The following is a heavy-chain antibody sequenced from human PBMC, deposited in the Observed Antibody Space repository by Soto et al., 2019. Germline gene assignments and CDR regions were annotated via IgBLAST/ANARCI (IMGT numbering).Heavy chain of an antibody. Sequence: SETKSLTWAVSGGSISSSSYYWGWIRQPPVKGLEWIGSIYYSGSTYYNPSLKSRVTISVDTSKNQFSLKLSSVTAADTAVYYCARRGSGSYSDYWGQGTLVTVSS. D-gene: IGHD3-10*01. V-gene: IGHV4-39*01. CDR2: IYYSGST. CDR3: ARRGSGSYSDY. J-gene: IGHJ4*02. CDR1: GGSISSSSYY.